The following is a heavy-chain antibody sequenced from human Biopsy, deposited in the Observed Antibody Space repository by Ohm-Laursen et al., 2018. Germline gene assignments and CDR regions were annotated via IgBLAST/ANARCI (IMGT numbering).Heavy chain of an antibody. V-gene: IGHV3-53*01. Sequence: SLRLSCAASGFTVSDNHISWIRQAPGKGLQWVSLIYSDGNTYYADSVKGRFTISRDIPRNTLYLQMNNLRAEDTAVYCCARGPGKLWSGYYTWGQGSLVSVSS. CDR2: IYSDGNT. D-gene: IGHD3-3*01. CDR3: ARGPGKLWSGYYT. CDR1: GFTVSDNH. J-gene: IGHJ5*02.